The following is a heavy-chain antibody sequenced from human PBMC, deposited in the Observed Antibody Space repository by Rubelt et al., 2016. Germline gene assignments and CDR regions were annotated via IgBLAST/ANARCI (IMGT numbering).Heavy chain of an antibody. Sequence: YYADSVKGRFTISRDNSKNTLYLQMNSLRAEDTAVYYCARDFADYGEEFDYWGQGTLVTVSS. D-gene: IGHD4-17*01. CDR3: ARDFADYGEEFDY. J-gene: IGHJ4*02. V-gene: IGHV3-30*01.